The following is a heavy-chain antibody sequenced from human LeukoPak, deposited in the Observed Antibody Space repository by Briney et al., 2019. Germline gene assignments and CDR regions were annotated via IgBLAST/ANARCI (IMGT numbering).Heavy chain of an antibody. J-gene: IGHJ5*02. Sequence: GGSLRLSCAASGFTFSSYEMNWVRQAPGKGLEWVSYISSSGSTIYYADSVKGRFTIPRDNAKNSLYLQMNSLRAEDTAVYYCARGRYCSSTSCLPRRNWFDPWGQGTLVTVSS. V-gene: IGHV3-48*03. CDR3: ARGRYCSSTSCLPRRNWFDP. CDR1: GFTFSSYE. D-gene: IGHD2-2*01. CDR2: ISSSGSTI.